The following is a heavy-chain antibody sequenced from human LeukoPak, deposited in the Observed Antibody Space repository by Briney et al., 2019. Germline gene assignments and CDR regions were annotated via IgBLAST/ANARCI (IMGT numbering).Heavy chain of an antibody. CDR3: AREIRKYYFDY. CDR1: GGSISSGSYY. V-gene: IGHV4-61*02. D-gene: IGHD1-14*01. J-gene: IGHJ4*02. CDR2: IYTSGST. Sequence: KPSETLSLTCTVSGGSISSGSYYWSWIRQPAGKGLEWIGRIYTSGSTNYNPSLKSRVTISADTSKNQFSLKLSSVTAADTAVYYCAREIRKYYFDYWGQGTLVTVSS.